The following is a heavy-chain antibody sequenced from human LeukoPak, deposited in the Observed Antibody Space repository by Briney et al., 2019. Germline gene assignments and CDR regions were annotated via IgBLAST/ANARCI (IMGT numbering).Heavy chain of an antibody. Sequence: SVKVSCKTSGGMYSSYSICWVRQAPGQGLEWMGGIIPLSGATDYAQRFQGRVTITADRSTNTAYLELGSLRSDDTAIYYCARSSMWRKDLHYYYMDVWGKGTTVTVSS. D-gene: IGHD2-2*01. CDR2: IIPLSGAT. V-gene: IGHV1-69*06. CDR3: ARSSMWRKDLHYYYMDV. CDR1: GGMYSSYS. J-gene: IGHJ6*03.